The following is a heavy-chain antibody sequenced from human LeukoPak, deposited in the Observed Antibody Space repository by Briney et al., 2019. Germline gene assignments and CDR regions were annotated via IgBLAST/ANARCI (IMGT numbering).Heavy chain of an antibody. CDR2: IGSSSNTI. D-gene: IGHD2-2*01. V-gene: IGHV3-48*01. CDR3: ARDLRDCISTSCPFDY. Sequence: PGGSLRLSCAASGFTFSSYSMNWVRQAPGKGLEWVSYIGSSSNTIYYADSVKGRFSISRDNAKNSLYLQMNSLRAEDTAVYYCARDLRDCISTSCPFDYWGQGTLVTVSS. CDR1: GFTFSSYS. J-gene: IGHJ4*02.